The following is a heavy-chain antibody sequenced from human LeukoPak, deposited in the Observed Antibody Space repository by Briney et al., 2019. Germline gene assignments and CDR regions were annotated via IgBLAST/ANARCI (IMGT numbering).Heavy chain of an antibody. CDR2: INHSGST. Sequence: PSETLSLTCAVYGGSFSGYYWSWIRQPPGKELEWIGEINHSGSTNYNPSLKSRVTISVDTSKNQFSLKLSSVTAADTAVYYCARYDSSGYPFFTIWGQGTMVTVSS. D-gene: IGHD3-22*01. CDR1: GGSFSGYY. CDR3: ARYDSSGYPFFTI. V-gene: IGHV4-34*01. J-gene: IGHJ3*02.